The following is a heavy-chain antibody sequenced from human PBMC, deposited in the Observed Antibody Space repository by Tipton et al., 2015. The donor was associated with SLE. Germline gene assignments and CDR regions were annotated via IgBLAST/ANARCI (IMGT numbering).Heavy chain of an antibody. J-gene: IGHJ4*02. D-gene: IGHD2-21*01. CDR1: DDSISSSTYY. V-gene: IGHV4-39*07. Sequence: TLSLTCSVSDDSISSSTYYWDWIRQPPGKGLEWIGSIHYSGSTYSNPSLKSRVTISLDTSKNQFSLNLSSVTAADTAVYYCARRRFQSASDSWGQGTVVSVSS. CDR2: IHYSGST. CDR3: ARRRFQSASDS.